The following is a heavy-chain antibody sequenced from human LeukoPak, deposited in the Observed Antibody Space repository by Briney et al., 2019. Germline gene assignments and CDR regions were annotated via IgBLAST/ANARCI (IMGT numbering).Heavy chain of an antibody. Sequence: SGGSLRLSCAASGFTFSSYAMHWVRQAPGKGLEYVSAISSNGGSIYYANSVKGRFTISRDNSKNTLYLQMGSLRAEDMAVYYCARASHFGVVTHMDVWGKGTTVTVSS. CDR3: ARASHFGVVTHMDV. CDR1: GFTFSSYA. D-gene: IGHD3-3*01. V-gene: IGHV3-64*01. CDR2: ISSNGGSI. J-gene: IGHJ6*03.